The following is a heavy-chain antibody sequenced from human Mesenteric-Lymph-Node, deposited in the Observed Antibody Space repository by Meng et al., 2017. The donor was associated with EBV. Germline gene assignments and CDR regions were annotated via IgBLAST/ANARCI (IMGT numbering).Heavy chain of an antibody. D-gene: IGHD3-10*01. J-gene: IGHJ4*02. CDR2: INHSGGT. CDR3: ARSSYGSGSYSPFDF. V-gene: IGHV4-34*01. CDR1: GGSFTDYY. Sequence: QQWGAGLLKPSETLSLTCTVYGGSFTDYYWTWIRQPPGKGLEWIAEINHSGGTNYNLSLKNRVTISIDLSKNHFSLKVSSVTAADTAVYYCARSSYGSGSYSPFDFWGEGNLVTVSS.